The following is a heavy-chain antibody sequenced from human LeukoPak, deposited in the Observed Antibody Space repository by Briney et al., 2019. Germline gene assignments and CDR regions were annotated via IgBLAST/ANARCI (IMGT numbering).Heavy chain of an antibody. J-gene: IGHJ3*02. Sequence: SQTLSLPSAICGDGVSQNSSAWNWIRQSPSRGLEWLGRTYYRSKWYDDYALSVKSRVTINPDTSKNQFSLHLNSVTHEDTAVYYCARGDCGGGICNYDSASVISGHRRTATVSS. V-gene: IGHV6-1*01. CDR3: ARGDCGGGICNYDSASVI. D-gene: IGHD2-15*01. CDR2: TYYRSKWYD. CDR1: GDGVSQNSSA.